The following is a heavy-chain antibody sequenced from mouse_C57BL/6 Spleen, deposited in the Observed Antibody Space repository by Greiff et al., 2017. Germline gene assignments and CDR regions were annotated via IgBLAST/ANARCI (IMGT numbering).Heavy chain of an antibody. CDR1: GYTFTSYW. J-gene: IGHJ2*01. Sequence: QVQLQQPGAELVRPGTSVKLSCKASGYTFTSYWMHWVKQRPGQGLEWIGVIDPSDSYTNYNQKFKGKATLTVDTSSSTAYMQLSSLTSEDSAVYYCARNWITTVLDYWGQGTTLTVSS. CDR3: ARNWITTVLDY. V-gene: IGHV1-59*01. D-gene: IGHD1-1*01. CDR2: IDPSDSYT.